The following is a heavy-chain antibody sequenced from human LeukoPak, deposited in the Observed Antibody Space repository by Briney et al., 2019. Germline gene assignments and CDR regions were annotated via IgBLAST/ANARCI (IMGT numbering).Heavy chain of an antibody. V-gene: IGHV3-30-3*01. CDR1: GFTFSDYY. D-gene: IGHD3-22*01. J-gene: IGHJ5*02. CDR2: ISYDGSNK. CDR3: ARDHPPMTGPYYYDSSGYYSGNWFDP. Sequence: PGGSLRLSCAASGFTFSDYYMSWIRQAPGKGLEWVAVISYDGSNKYYADSVKGRFTISRDNSKNTLYLQMNSLRAEDTAVYYCARDHPPMTGPYYYDSSGYYSGNWFDPWGQGTLVTVSS.